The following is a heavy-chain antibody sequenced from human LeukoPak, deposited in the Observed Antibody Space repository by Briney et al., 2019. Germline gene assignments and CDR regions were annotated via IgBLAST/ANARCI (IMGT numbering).Heavy chain of an antibody. CDR1: GGSISSSSYY. CDR3: ARQVAGSGWGVGGWYFDL. J-gene: IGHJ2*01. CDR2: IFHSGST. V-gene: IGHV4-39*01. Sequence: SDTLSLTCTVSGGSISSSSYYWGWIRQPPGKGLEWIGSIFHSGSTYYNPSLQSRVTISVDTSKNQFSLKLSSVTAADTAVYYCARQVAGSGWGVGGWYFDLWGRGTLVTVSS. D-gene: IGHD6-19*01.